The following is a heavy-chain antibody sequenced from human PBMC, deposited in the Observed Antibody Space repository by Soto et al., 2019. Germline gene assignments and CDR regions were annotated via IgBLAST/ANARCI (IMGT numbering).Heavy chain of an antibody. CDR3: ARYDYDNNIYSIDY. J-gene: IGHJ4*02. Sequence: SETLSLTCTVSGGSISSGGYNWSWIRQHPGKGLEWIGYIYYSGRTYYNPSLKSRVTISVDTSKNQFSLKLSSVTAADTAVYYCARYDYDNNIYSIDYWGQGALVT. CDR2: IYYSGRT. CDR1: GGSISSGGYN. D-gene: IGHD3-22*01. V-gene: IGHV4-31*03.